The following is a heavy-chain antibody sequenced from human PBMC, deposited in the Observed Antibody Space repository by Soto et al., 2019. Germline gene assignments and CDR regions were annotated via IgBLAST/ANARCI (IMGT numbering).Heavy chain of an antibody. J-gene: IGHJ5*02. V-gene: IGHV4-31*03. D-gene: IGHD3-10*01. CDR3: AVHGSGSFNWFDP. CDR1: GCSISSGGYY. CDR2: IYYSGST. Sequence: SETLSLTFTVSGCSISSGGYYWSWIRQHPGKGLEWIGYIYYSGSTYYNPSLKSRVTISVDTSKNQFSLKLSSVTAADTAVYYCAVHGSGSFNWFDPWGQGTLVTVSS.